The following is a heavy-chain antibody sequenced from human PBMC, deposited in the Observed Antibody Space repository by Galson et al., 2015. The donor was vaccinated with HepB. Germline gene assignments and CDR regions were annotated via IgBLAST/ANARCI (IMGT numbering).Heavy chain of an antibody. CDR3: ASDCDGSGSFYNMLGY. D-gene: IGHD3-10*01. CDR1: GFTFSRHA. Sequence: SLRLSCAVSGFTFSRHAFHWVRQAPGRGLEWVALISSDYTSKFYADSVMGRLTISRDNSKDTVYLQMNSLRDEDTAVYYCASDCDGSGSFYNMLGYWGQGTRVTVSS. V-gene: IGHV3-30*07. CDR2: ISSDYTSK. J-gene: IGHJ4*02.